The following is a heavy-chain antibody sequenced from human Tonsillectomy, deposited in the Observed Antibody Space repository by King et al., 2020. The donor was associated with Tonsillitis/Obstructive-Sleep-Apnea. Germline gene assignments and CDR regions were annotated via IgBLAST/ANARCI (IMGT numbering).Heavy chain of an antibody. CDR2: XNHSGXT. J-gene: IGHJ4*02. D-gene: IGHD2-8*01. CDR3: ARGIVLMVYATFDY. Sequence: VQLQQWGAGLLKXSETLSLTXAVYGESFSGYYWSWIRXPPGKGLEWIGXXNHSGXTNYNPSLRSRVTISVDTXKNQFSLKLSSXTAADTAVYYCARGIVLMVYATFDYWGQGTLVTVSS. CDR1: GESFSGYY. V-gene: IGHV4-34*01.